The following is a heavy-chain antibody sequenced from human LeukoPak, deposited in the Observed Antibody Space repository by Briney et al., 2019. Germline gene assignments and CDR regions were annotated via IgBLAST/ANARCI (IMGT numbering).Heavy chain of an antibody. J-gene: IGHJ4*02. CDR3: AKYLSRAFDC. CDR1: GFNFNNNW. Sequence: GGSLRLSCVASGFNFNNNWMAWVRQAPGKGPELVAHINHDGRHTGYVDSVKGRFTISRDNAKSSLYLQLNSLRAEDTAMYYCAKYLSRAFDCWGQGSMITVSS. V-gene: IGHV3-7*01. CDR2: INHDGRHT. D-gene: IGHD2/OR15-2a*01.